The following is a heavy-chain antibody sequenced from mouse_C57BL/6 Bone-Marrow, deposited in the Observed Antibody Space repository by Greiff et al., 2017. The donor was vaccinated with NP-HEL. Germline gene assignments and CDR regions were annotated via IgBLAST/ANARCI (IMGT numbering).Heavy chain of an antibody. CDR1: GFNIKDDY. J-gene: IGHJ1*03. Sequence: EVKLMESGAELVRPGASVKLSCTASGFNIKDDYMHWVKQRPEQGLEWIGWIDPENGDTEYASKFQGKATITADTSSNTAYLQLSSLTSEDTAVYYCTPSTMITTRSYWYFDVWGTGTTVTVSS. V-gene: IGHV14-4*01. CDR3: TPSTMITTRSYWYFDV. D-gene: IGHD2-4*01. CDR2: IDPENGDT.